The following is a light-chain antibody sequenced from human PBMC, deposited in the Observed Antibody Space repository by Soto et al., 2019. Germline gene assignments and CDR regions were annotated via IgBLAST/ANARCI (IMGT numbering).Light chain of an antibody. CDR3: HKRSNWIFA. CDR1: QRTGSL. V-gene: IGKV3-11*01. CDR2: DAS. Sequence: EIVLTQSPATLSSSPGERATLSCRAGQRTGSLLAWYQQKPGKAPRLLIYDASYWATGVPSRFSGGGSGTDFTLTITSLEPEDVATYYCHKRSNWIFAFGPGTKVEI. J-gene: IGKJ3*01.